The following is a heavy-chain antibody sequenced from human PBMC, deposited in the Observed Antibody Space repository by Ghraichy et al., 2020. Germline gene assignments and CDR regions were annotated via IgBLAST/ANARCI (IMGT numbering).Heavy chain of an antibody. Sequence: GGSLRLSCAASGFSVSNNYMSWVRQAPGKGLEWVSVLYSGGYTVYADSVKGRFTISRHNSENTLYLQMNGLRPADTAGYFCATEGRSLGRLRFGPWGKGTVVTVAS. CDR3: ATEGRSLGRLRFGP. J-gene: IGHJ5*02. CDR2: LYSGGYT. V-gene: IGHV3-53*04. CDR1: GFSVSNNY.